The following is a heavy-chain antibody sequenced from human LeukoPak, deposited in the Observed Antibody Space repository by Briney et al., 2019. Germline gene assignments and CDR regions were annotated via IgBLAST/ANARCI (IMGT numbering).Heavy chain of an antibody. Sequence: SETLSLTCTVSGGSISSSSYYWGWIRQPPGKGLKWIGSIYYSGSTYYNPSLKSRVTISVDTSKNQFSLKLSSVTAADTAVYYCARDPGRCFDWFLRAGYFDYWGQGTLVTVSS. D-gene: IGHD3-9*01. V-gene: IGHV4-39*07. CDR3: ARDPGRCFDWFLRAGYFDY. CDR1: GGSISSSSYY. J-gene: IGHJ4*02. CDR2: IYYSGST.